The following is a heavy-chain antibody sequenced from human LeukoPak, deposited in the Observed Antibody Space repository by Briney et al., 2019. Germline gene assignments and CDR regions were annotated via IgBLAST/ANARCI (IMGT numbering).Heavy chain of an antibody. CDR3: AGIVATIEGNYYYGMDV. J-gene: IGHJ6*02. V-gene: IGHV1-69*04. Sequence: SVKVSCKASGGTFSSYAISWVRQAPGQGLEWMGRIIPILGIANYAQKFQGRVTITADKSTSTAYMELSSLRSEDTAVYYCAGIVATIEGNYYYGMDVWGQGTTVTVSS. D-gene: IGHD5-12*01. CDR1: GGTFSSYA. CDR2: IIPILGIA.